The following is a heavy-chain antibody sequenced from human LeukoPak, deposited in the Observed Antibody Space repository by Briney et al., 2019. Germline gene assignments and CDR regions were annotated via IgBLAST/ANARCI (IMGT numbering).Heavy chain of an antibody. D-gene: IGHD3-3*01. CDR1: GFTFSSYS. V-gene: IGHV3-21*01. J-gene: IGHJ4*02. CDR3: ARAGDYDFWSGYYLDY. Sequence: GSLRLSCAASGFTFSSYSMNWVRQAPGKGLEWVSSISSSSSYIYYADSVKGRFTISRDNDKNSLYLQMNSLRAEDTAVYYCARAGDYDFWSGYYLDYWGQGTLVTVSS. CDR2: ISSSSSYI.